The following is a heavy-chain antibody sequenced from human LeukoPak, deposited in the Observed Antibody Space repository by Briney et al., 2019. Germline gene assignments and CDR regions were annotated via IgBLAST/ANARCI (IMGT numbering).Heavy chain of an antibody. CDR1: GFTVSNSY. J-gene: IGHJ4*02. D-gene: IGHD2-8*01. CDR2: IYSGGDT. Sequence: GGSLRLSCAVSGFTVSNSYMTWVRQAPGKGLEWVSVIYSGGDTYYTDSVKGRFTISRDNSKNTLYLQMNSLRAEDTAVYYCAREAVSYYFDYWGQGTLVTVSS. V-gene: IGHV3-53*01. CDR3: AREAVSYYFDY.